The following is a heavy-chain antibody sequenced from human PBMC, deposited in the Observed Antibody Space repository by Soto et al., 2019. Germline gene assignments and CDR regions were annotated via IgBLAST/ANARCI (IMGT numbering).Heavy chain of an antibody. CDR1: GGSFSGYY. Sequence: QVRLQQWGAGLLKPSETLSLTCAVYGGSFSGYYWSWIRQPPGKGLEWIGEINHSGSTNYNPSLKSRVTISVDTSKNQFSLKLSSVTAADTAVYYCASPDYYGSGSHSWGQGTLVTVSS. CDR3: ASPDYYGSGSHS. D-gene: IGHD3-10*01. J-gene: IGHJ4*02. CDR2: INHSGST. V-gene: IGHV4-34*01.